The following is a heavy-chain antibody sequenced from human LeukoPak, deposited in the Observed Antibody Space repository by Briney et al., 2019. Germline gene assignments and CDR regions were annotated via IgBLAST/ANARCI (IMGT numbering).Heavy chain of an antibody. Sequence: ASVKVSCKASGYTFTSYGISWVRQAPGQGLEWMGCISAYNGNTNYAQKLQGGATMTTDTSKSTSHMERTSLRSDNTAVYYLAREFIVGPTTTRGGWYFDLWGRGTPVTVSS. CDR2: ISAYNGNT. CDR3: AREFIVGPTTTRGGWYFDL. D-gene: IGHD1-26*01. CDR1: GYTFTSYG. V-gene: IGHV1-18*01. J-gene: IGHJ2*01.